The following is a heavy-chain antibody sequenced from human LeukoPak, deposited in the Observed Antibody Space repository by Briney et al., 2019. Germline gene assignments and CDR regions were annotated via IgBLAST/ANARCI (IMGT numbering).Heavy chain of an antibody. D-gene: IGHD4-17*01. CDR1: GGTFSSYA. CDR2: INPNSGGT. J-gene: IGHJ6*02. CDR3: ARDHTNPTVTTHYGMDV. V-gene: IGHV1-2*06. Sequence: ASVKVSCKASGGTFSSYAISWVRQAPGQGLEWMGRINPNSGGTNYAQKFQGRVTMTRDTSISTAYMELSRLRSDDTAVYYCARDHTNPTVTTHYGMDVWGQGTTVTVSS.